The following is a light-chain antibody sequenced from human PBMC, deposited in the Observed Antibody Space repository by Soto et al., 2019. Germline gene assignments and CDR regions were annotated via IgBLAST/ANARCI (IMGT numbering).Light chain of an antibody. CDR3: LAKYFCPFA. J-gene: IGKJ3*01. V-gene: IGKV1-6*01. CDR2: AAS. CDR1: QGIRND. Sequence: AIQMTQSPSSLSASVGDRVTITCRASQGIRNDLDWFQQKPGKAPKLLIYAASNLQSGVPARFSVSESGTDFTLANSSLQPEDGATYYVLAKYFCPFAFGPRTKVYIK.